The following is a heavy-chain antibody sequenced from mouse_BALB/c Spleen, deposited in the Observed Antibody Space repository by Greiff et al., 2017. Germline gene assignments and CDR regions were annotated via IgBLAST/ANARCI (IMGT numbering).Heavy chain of an antibody. CDR3: RGYWEY. Sequence: EVMLVESGGGLVQPGGSMKLSCVASGFTFSSYWMSWVRQSPEKGLEWVAEIRLKSDNYATHYAESVKGKFTISRDDSKSRLYLQMNSLRAEDTGIYYCRGYWEYWGQGTLVTVSA. D-gene: IGHD4-1*01. V-gene: IGHV6-3*01. CDR2: IRLKSDNYAT. J-gene: IGHJ3*01. CDR1: GFTFSSYW.